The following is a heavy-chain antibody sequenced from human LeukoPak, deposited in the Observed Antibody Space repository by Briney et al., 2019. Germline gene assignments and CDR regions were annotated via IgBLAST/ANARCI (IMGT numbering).Heavy chain of an antibody. CDR3: ARLKYYDSTGYSPGYYMDV. J-gene: IGHJ6*03. CDR2: IYITGST. D-gene: IGHD3-22*01. V-gene: IGHV4-4*07. CDR1: GGSIINYY. Sequence: PSETLSLTCSVAGGSIINYYWSWIRQSAGTGLEWVGHIYITGSTTYNPSLQSRLSMSVDTSKNQFSLRLRSVSAADTAVYYCARLKYYDSTGYSPGYYMDVWGKGITVTVSS.